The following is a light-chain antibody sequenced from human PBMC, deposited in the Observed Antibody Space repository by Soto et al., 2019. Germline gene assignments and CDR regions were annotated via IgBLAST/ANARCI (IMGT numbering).Light chain of an antibody. J-gene: IGLJ2*01. V-gene: IGLV2-14*01. CDR1: NSDVGGYNY. CDR3: SSYTGSSTHVV. Sequence: QSALTQPASVSGSPGQSITISCTGTNSDVGGYNYVSWYQQHPGKAPKLMIYEVRNRPSGVSNRFSGSKSGTTASLTISGLQAEDEADYYCSSYTGSSTHVVFGGGTQLTVL. CDR2: EVR.